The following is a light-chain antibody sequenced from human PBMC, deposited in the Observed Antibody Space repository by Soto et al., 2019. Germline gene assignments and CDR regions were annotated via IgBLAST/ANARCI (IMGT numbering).Light chain of an antibody. CDR2: DAS. J-gene: IGKJ4*01. CDR1: QSLSSSY. V-gene: IGKV3D-20*01. CDR3: QQYGSSPLT. Sequence: EIVLTQSPATLSLSPGERATLSCGASQSLSSSYLAWYQQKPGLAPRLLIYDASSRATGIPDRFSGSGSGTDLTLTISRLEPEDFAVYYCQQYGSSPLTFGGGTKVDI.